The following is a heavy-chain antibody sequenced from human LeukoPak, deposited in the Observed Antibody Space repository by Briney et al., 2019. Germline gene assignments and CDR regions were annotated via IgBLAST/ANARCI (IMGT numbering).Heavy chain of an antibody. CDR2: IVVGSGNT. J-gene: IGHJ5*02. CDR3: ARVAGGRYCSSTSCYMRGWFDP. D-gene: IGHD2-2*02. CDR1: GFTFTSSA. Sequence: ASVKVSCKASGFTFTSSAMQWVRQARGQRLEWIGWIVVGSGNTNYAQKFQERVTITRDMSTSTAYMELSSLRSEDTAVYYCARVAGGRYCSSTSCYMRGWFDPWGQGTLVTVSS. V-gene: IGHV1-58*02.